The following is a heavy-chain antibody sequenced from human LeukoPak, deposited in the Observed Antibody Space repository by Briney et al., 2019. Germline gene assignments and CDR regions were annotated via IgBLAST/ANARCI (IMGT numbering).Heavy chain of an antibody. CDR1: GFTFSSYD. Sequence: GGSLRLSCAPSGFTFSSYDMNWARQARGKGLEWVSYIGGSGSGIYYADSVKGQFTISRDKGRNSLYLQMNSLRAEDTAVYYCARSSFSNGMDVWGRGTTVTVSS. J-gene: IGHJ6*04. D-gene: IGHD3-10*01. CDR3: ARSSFSNGMDV. CDR2: IGGSGSGI. V-gene: IGHV3-48*03.